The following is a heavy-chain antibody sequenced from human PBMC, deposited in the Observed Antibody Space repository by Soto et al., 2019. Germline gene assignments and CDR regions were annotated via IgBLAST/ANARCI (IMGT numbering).Heavy chain of an antibody. D-gene: IGHD1-26*01. CDR3: ATENAGSYFRH. CDR2: ILYDGSKK. J-gene: IGHJ4*02. Sequence: ESGGGVVQPGRSLRLTCAASGSTFRPYGMHWVRQAPGKGLEWVAVILYDGSKKYYADSVKGRFTISRDNSKNMLYLQMNSLRAEDTAVYYCATENAGSYFRHWGQGTLVTVFS. V-gene: IGHV3-30*03. CDR1: GSTFRPYG.